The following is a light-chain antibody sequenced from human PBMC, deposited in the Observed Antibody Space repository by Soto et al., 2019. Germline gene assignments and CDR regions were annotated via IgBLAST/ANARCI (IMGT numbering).Light chain of an antibody. CDR2: EAS. CDR3: QVRSRWPPIT. CDR1: ESVSSH. Sequence: PGERATLSCWASESVSSHLAWYQQRPGQAPRLLIYEASNRATGIPARFSGSGSATDFTLTLSSLEPEDFAVYYCQVRSRWPPITFAQGTRLDI. V-gene: IGKV3-11*01. J-gene: IGKJ5*01.